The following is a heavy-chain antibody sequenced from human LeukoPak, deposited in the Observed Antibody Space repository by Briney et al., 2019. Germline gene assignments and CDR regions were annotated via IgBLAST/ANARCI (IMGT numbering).Heavy chain of an antibody. V-gene: IGHV3-21*01. Sequence: GGSLRLSCAASGFTFSSYSMNWVRQAPGKELEWVPSISSSSSYIYYADSVKGRFTISRDNAKNSLYLQMNSLRAEDTAVYYCIGEDYYDSSGYYRLWGQGTLVTVSS. CDR2: ISSSSSYI. J-gene: IGHJ4*02. CDR1: GFTFSSYS. CDR3: IGEDYYDSSGYYRL. D-gene: IGHD3-22*01.